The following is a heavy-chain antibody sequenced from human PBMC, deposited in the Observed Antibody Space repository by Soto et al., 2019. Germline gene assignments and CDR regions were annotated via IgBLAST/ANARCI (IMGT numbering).Heavy chain of an antibody. J-gene: IGHJ6*02. CDR2: IITIFGTA. CDR3: ADGSGSDGRYYYYYGMDV. D-gene: IGHD3-10*01. CDR1: GGTFSSYA. Sequence: QVQLVQSGAEVKKPGSSVKVSCKASGGTFSSYAISWVRQAPGQGLEWMGGIITIFGTANYAQKFQGRVTITADESTSTAYMELSSLRSEDTAVYYCADGSGSDGRYYYYYGMDVWGQCTTVTVSS. V-gene: IGHV1-69*01.